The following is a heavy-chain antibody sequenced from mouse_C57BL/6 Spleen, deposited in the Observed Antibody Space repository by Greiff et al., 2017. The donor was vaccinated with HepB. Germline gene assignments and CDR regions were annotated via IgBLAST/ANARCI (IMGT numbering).Heavy chain of an antibody. D-gene: IGHD2-4*01. CDR2: ISSGGSYT. CDR3: ARSIYYDYDGFAY. V-gene: IGHV5-6*01. Sequence: EVQGVESGGDLVKPGGSLKLSCAASGFTFSSYGMSWVRQTPDKRLEWVATISSGGSYTYYPDSVKGRFTISRDNAKNTLYLQMSSLKSEDTAMYYCARSIYYDYDGFAYWGQGTLVTVSA. J-gene: IGHJ3*01. CDR1: GFTFSSYG.